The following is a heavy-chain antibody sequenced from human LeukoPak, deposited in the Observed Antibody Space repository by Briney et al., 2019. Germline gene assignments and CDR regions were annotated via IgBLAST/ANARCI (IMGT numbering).Heavy chain of an antibody. CDR1: GYSFTSYW. Sequence: RGESLKISCKGSGYSFTSYWIGWVRQMPGKGLEWMGIIYPGDSDTRYSPSFQGQVTISADKSISTAYLQWSSLKALDTAMYYCARTGDIVVVPAAIRKEYYYYYGMDVWGQGTTVTVSS. V-gene: IGHV5-51*01. J-gene: IGHJ6*02. CDR2: IYPGDSDT. CDR3: ARTGDIVVVPAAIRKEYYYYYGMDV. D-gene: IGHD2-2*02.